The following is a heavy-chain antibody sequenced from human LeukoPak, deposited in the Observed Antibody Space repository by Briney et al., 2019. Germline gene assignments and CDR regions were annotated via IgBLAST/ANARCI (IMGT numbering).Heavy chain of an antibody. CDR2: IYHSGST. D-gene: IGHD3-10*01. J-gene: IGHJ4*02. CDR1: GGSISSGGYS. Sequence: PSQTLSLTCAVSGGSISSGGYSWSWIRQPPGKGLEWIGYIYHSGSTYYNPSLKSRVTISVDRSKNQFSLKLSSVTAADTAVYYCASALVRGYYFDYWDQGTLVTVSP. CDR3: ASALVRGYYFDY. V-gene: IGHV4-30-2*01.